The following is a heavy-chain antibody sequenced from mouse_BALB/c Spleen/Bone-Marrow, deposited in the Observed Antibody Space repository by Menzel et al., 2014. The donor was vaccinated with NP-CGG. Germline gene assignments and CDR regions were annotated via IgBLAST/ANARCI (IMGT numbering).Heavy chain of an antibody. V-gene: IGHV3-8*02. J-gene: IGHJ2*01. Sequence: EVQGVESGPSLVKPSQPLSLPCSVTGDSITSGYWNWIRKFPGNKLEFMGYISYSGSAYYNPSLKSRISITRDTSKTQYYLQLNSVTTEDTATYYCATYEGGTFDYWGQGTTLTVSS. CDR1: GDSITSGY. CDR2: ISYSGSA. D-gene: IGHD3-3*01. CDR3: ATYEGGTFDY.